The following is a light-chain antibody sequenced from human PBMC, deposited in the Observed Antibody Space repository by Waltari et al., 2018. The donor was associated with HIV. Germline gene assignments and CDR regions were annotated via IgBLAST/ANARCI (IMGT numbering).Light chain of an antibody. CDR2: KDR. V-gene: IGLV3-25*03. Sequence: SYELTQPPSVSVSPGQTARITCSGDALSKQYAYWYQQKPGQAPVLMIYKDRERPSGIPERFSGPSSGTTVTLTISGVQAEDEADYYCQSTDTSGTYWVFGGGTKLTVL. J-gene: IGLJ3*02. CDR1: ALSKQY. CDR3: QSTDTSGTYWV.